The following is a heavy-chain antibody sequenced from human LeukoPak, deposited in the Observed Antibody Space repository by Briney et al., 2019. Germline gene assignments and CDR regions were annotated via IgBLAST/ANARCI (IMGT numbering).Heavy chain of an antibody. CDR3: ARRGSTMVRGVMWYFDY. D-gene: IGHD3-10*01. Sequence: SETLSLTCAVYGGSFSGSYWSWIRQPPGKGLEWIGEINHSGSTYYNPSLKSRVTISVDTSKNQFSLKLSSVTAADTAVYYCARRGSTMVRGVMWYFDYWGQGTLVTVSS. J-gene: IGHJ4*02. CDR1: GGSFSGSY. V-gene: IGHV4-34*01. CDR2: INHSGST.